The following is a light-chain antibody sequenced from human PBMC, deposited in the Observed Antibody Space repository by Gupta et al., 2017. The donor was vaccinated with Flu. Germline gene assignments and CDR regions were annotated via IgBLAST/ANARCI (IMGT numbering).Light chain of an antibody. J-gene: IGLJ3*02. CDR3: LLSDSAGRV. CDR1: AGAVTSSHY. Sequence: GRVTLTCGSSAGAVTSSHYPYWFQQKPGQDHRTLIYDTNNKQSWTPDRFSGSLLGGTAALTLSGAQPEDEAEYHCLLSDSAGRVFGGGTKLTVL. V-gene: IGLV7-46*01. CDR2: DTN.